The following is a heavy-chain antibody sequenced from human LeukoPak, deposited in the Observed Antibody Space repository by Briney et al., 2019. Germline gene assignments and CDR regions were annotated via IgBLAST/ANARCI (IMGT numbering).Heavy chain of an antibody. Sequence: GGSLRLSCAASGFTFTNYALSWVRQAPGRGLEWASGISDSGGSTYYADSVKGRFTISRDNSKNTMYLQMNSLRAEDTAVYFCAKVSASYYVDFFDYWGQGTLVTVSS. V-gene: IGHV3-23*01. CDR3: AKVSASYYVDFFDY. CDR1: GFTFTNYA. J-gene: IGHJ4*02. CDR2: ISDSGGST. D-gene: IGHD1-26*01.